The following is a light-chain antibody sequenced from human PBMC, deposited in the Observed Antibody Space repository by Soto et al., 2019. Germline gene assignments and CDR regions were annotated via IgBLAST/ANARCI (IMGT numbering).Light chain of an antibody. CDR3: QQRSNWPPSWT. Sequence: EIVMTQSPATLSVSPGERATLSCRASQSVRSNLAWYQQKPGQAPRLVIYAASTRATGIPASFSGSGSGTDFTLTISSLEPEDFAVYYCQQRSNWPPSWTFGQGTKVDIK. J-gene: IGKJ1*01. CDR1: QSVRSN. V-gene: IGKV3-11*01. CDR2: AAS.